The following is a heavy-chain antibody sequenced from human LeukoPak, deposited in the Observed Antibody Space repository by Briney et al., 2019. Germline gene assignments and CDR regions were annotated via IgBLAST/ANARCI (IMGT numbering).Heavy chain of an antibody. CDR3: AYKYSSSSAFSYYGLDV. V-gene: IGHV3-7*03. D-gene: IGHD6-6*01. CDR1: GFTFSGFW. J-gene: IGHJ6*02. Sequence: GGSLRLSCAVSGFTFSGFWMSWSRQAPGKGLEWVASINSDGSEGYYADVVKGRFTISRDNAKNSLYLQINSLRAEDTAVYYCAYKYSSSSAFSYYGLDVWGQGTTVTVSS. CDR2: INSDGSEG.